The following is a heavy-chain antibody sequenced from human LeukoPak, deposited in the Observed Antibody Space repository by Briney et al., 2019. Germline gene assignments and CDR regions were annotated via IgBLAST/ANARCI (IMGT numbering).Heavy chain of an antibody. CDR1: GFTFSSYW. CDR2: IKQDGSEK. V-gene: IGHV3-7*01. J-gene: IGHJ6*02. CDR3: VRGMDV. Sequence: GGSLRLSCAASGFTFSSYWMTWVRQAPGKGLEWVANIKQDGSEKYYVDSVKGRFSISRDNAKNSVYLQMNGLRAEDTAVYYCVRGMDVWGQGTTVTVSS.